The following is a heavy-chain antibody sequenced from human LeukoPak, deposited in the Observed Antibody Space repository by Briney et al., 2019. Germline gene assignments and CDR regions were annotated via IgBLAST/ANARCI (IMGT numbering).Heavy chain of an antibody. V-gene: IGHV1-8*02. CDR1: GYTFTSYD. CDR3: ARDYAGSYFYYYMDV. CDR2: MNPNSGNT. J-gene: IGHJ6*03. D-gene: IGHD4-23*01. Sequence: ASVTVSCKASGYTFTSYDINWVRQATGQGLEWMGWMNPNSGNTGYAQKFQGRVIMTRDTSTSTVYMELSSLRSEDTAVYYCARDYAGSYFYYYMDVWGKGTTVTISS.